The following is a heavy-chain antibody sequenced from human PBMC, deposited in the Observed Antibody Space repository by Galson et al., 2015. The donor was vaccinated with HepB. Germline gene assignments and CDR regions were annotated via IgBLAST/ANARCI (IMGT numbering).Heavy chain of an antibody. CDR1: GFTFSNAW. V-gene: IGHV3-15*01. CDR2: IKSKTGGGTI. J-gene: IGHJ4*02. CDR3: TTEKDFWSGYYYRVDY. Sequence: SLRLSCAASGFTFSNAWMSWVRQAPGKGLEWVGRIKSKTGGGTIDYAAPVKGRFTISRDDSKNTLYLQMNSLKTEDTAVYYCTTEKDFWSGYYYRVDYWGQGTLVTVSS. D-gene: IGHD3-3*01.